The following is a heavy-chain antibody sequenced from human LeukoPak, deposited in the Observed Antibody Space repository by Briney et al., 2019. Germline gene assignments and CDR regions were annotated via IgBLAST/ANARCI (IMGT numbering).Heavy chain of an antibody. CDR1: GFTISSYW. V-gene: IGHV3-30-3*01. CDR3: ARDRGTYYDFWSGYHPPGDYGMDV. CDR2: ISYDGSNK. D-gene: IGHD3-3*01. J-gene: IGHJ6*02. Sequence: GGSLRLSCVASGFTISSYWMHWVRQAPGKGLEWVAVISYDGSNKYYADSVKGRFTISRDNSKNTLYLQMNSLRAEDTAVYYCARDRGTYYDFWSGYHPPGDYGMDVWGQGTTVTVSS.